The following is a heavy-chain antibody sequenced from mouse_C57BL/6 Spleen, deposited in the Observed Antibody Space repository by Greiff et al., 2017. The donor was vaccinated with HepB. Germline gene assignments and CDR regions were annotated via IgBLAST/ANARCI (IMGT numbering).Heavy chain of an antibody. J-gene: IGHJ4*01. D-gene: IGHD1-1*01. CDR1: GFNIKDYY. CDR3: TTPLDYGSNYAMDY. V-gene: IGHV14-1*01. Sequence: VQLQQSGAELVRPGASVKLSCTASGFNIKDYYMHWVKQRPEQGLEWIGRIDPEDGDTEYAPKFQGKATMTADTSSNTAYLQLSSLTSEGTAVYYCTTPLDYGSNYAMDYWGQGTSVTVSS. CDR2: IDPEDGDT.